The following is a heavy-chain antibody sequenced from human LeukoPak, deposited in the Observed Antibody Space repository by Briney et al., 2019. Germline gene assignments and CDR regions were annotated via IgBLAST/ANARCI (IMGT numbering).Heavy chain of an antibody. D-gene: IGHD3-22*01. Sequence: GGSLRLSCAASGFIFGDYNMNWVRQAPGKGLEWVSYISSGGSTIYYADSVKGRFTISRDNARNSLYLQMNGLTDEDTAVYFCARRPYSDTSGRLSDVWGQGTTVTVSS. V-gene: IGHV3-48*02. CDR1: GFIFGDYN. CDR3: ARRPYSDTSGRLSDV. CDR2: ISSGGSTI. J-gene: IGHJ6*02.